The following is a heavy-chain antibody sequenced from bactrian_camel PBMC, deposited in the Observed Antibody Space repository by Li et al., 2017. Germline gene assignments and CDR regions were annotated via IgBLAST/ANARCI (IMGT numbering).Heavy chain of an antibody. D-gene: IGHD1*01. V-gene: IGHV3S19*01. J-gene: IGHJ4*01. CDR3: VRGGLVAGRYEYNY. Sequence: QLVESGGGLVQPGGSLTLSCAPSGFTIPNTWMHWVRQAPGKGLEWVSTLYTGDGRTKSADSVKGRFTMSGDNAKNTLYLQMNNLKPEDTAVYYCVRGGLVAGRYEYNYWGQGTQVTVS. CDR1: GFTIPNTW. CDR2: LYTGDGRT.